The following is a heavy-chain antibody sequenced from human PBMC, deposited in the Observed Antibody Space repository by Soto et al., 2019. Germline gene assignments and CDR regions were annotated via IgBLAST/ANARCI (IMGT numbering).Heavy chain of an antibody. CDR2: IYYSGST. CDR1: GGSISSSSYY. J-gene: IGHJ3*02. V-gene: IGHV4-39*01. CDR3: ARHAQLDSSGYLEHAFDI. Sequence: QLQLQESGPGLVKPSETLSLTCTVSGGSISSSSYYWGWIRQPPGKGLEWIGSIYYSGSTYYNPSLKSRVTISVDTSKNQFSLKLSSVTAADTAVYYCARHAQLDSSGYLEHAFDIWGQGTMVTVSS. D-gene: IGHD3-22*01.